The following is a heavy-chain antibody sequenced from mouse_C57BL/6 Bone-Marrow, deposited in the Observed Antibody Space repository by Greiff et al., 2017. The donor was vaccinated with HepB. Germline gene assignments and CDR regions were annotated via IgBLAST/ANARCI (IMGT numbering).Heavy chain of an antibody. D-gene: IGHD1-1*01. J-gene: IGHJ1*03. Sequence: PAATVDFSRYWMSWVRRAPGKGLEWIGEINPDSSTINYAPSLKDKFIISRDNAKNTLYLQMSKVRSEDTALYYCARRGYYGSSPHWYFDVWGTGTTVTVSS. CDR3: ARRGYYGSSPHWYFDV. V-gene: IGHV4-1*01. CDR1: TVDFSRYW. CDR2: INPDSSTI.